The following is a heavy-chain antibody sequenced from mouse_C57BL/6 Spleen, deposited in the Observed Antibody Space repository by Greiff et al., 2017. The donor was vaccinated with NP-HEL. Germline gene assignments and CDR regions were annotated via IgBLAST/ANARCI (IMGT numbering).Heavy chain of an antibody. CDR2: INPSNGGT. CDR1: GYTFTSYW. J-gene: IGHJ3*01. Sequence: QVQLQQSGTELVKPGASVKLSCKASGYTFTSYWMHWVKQRPGQGLEWIGNINPSNGGTNYNEKFKSKATLTVAKSSSTAYMQLSSLTSEDSAVYYCARGDYYGSSYCWFAYWGQGTLVTVSA. CDR3: ARGDYYGSSYCWFAY. D-gene: IGHD1-1*01. V-gene: IGHV1-53*01.